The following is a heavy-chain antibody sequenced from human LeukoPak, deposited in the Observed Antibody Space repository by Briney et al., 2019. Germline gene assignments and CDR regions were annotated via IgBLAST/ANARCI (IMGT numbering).Heavy chain of an antibody. V-gene: IGHV1-69*13. D-gene: IGHD7-27*01. J-gene: IGHJ4*02. Sequence: ASVNVSCKASGGTFSSYAISWVRQAPGQGLEWMGGIIPIFGTANYAQKFQGRVTITADESTSTAYMELSSLRSEDTAVYYCARDGEELGPAEGSDYWGQGTLVTVSS. CDR2: IIPIFGTA. CDR1: GGTFSSYA. CDR3: ARDGEELGPAEGSDY.